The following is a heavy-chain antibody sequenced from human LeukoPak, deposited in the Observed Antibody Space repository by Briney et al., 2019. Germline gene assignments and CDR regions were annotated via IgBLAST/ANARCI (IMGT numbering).Heavy chain of an antibody. D-gene: IGHD6-6*01. V-gene: IGHV4-39*07. CDR1: GGSISSSSYY. Sequence: PSETLSLTCTVSGGSISSSSYYWGWIRQPPGKGLEWIGEINHSGSTNYNPSLKRRVTISVDTSKNQFSLKLSSVTAADTAVYYCARWDPSGPIAAPETNWFDPWGQGTLVTVSS. CDR2: INHSGST. CDR3: ARWDPSGPIAAPETNWFDP. J-gene: IGHJ5*02.